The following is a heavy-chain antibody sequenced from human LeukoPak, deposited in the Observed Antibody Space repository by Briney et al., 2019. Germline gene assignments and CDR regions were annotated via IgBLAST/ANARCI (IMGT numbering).Heavy chain of an antibody. CDR3: ARVNDYGDY. V-gene: IGHV5-51*01. J-gene: IGHJ4*02. CDR2: IYPGDFDT. Sequence: GGSLKISCKGSGYSFTSYWLAWVRQMPGKGLDWMGIIYPGDFDTRYGPSFQGQVTISADQSISTAYLQWSSLKASDTAMYYCARVNDYGDYWGQGTLVTVSS. CDR1: GYSFTSYW.